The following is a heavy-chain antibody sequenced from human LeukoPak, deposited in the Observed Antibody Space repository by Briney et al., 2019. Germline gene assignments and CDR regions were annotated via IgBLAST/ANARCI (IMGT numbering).Heavy chain of an antibody. CDR1: GYTFTGYY. V-gene: IGHV1-2*02. Sequence: GASVKVSCKASGYTFTGYYMHWVRQAPGQGLEWMGWINPNSGGTNYAQKFQGRVTMTRDTSISTAYMELSRLRSDDTAVYYCARDQYRYFDWLLSVGDGPYNWFDPWGQGTLVTVSS. CDR2: INPNSGGT. D-gene: IGHD3-9*01. J-gene: IGHJ5*02. CDR3: ARDQYRYFDWLLSVGDGPYNWFDP.